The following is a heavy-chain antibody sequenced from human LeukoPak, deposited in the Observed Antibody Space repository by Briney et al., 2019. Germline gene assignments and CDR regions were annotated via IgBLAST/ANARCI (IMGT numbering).Heavy chain of an antibody. CDR1: GFTFSSYA. J-gene: IGHJ4*02. Sequence: GGSLRLSCAASGFTFSSYAMSWVRQAPGKGLEWVSAISGSGGSTYYADSVKGRFTISRDNSKNTLDLQMNSLRAEDTAVYYCAGRMVATFNYWGRGTLVTVSS. CDR2: ISGSGGST. V-gene: IGHV3-23*01. D-gene: IGHD5-12*01. CDR3: AGRMVATFNY.